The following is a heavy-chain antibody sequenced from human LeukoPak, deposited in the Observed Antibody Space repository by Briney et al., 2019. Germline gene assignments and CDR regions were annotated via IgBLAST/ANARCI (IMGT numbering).Heavy chain of an antibody. V-gene: IGHV3-7*05. D-gene: IGHD3-9*01. Sequence: GGSLRLSCAASGFTFSSYWMTWVRQAPGEGLEWVASIKQDGSEKYYVDSVKGRFTISRDNSKSTVFLQMSSLRAEDTAVYYCAKDVQFYYDILTGYYDYWGQGTLVTVSS. CDR2: IKQDGSEK. CDR1: GFTFSSYW. CDR3: AKDVQFYYDILTGYYDY. J-gene: IGHJ4*02.